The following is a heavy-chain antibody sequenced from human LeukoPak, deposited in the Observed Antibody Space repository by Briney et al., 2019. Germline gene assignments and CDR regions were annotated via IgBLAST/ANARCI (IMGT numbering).Heavy chain of an antibody. J-gene: IGHJ6*03. CDR3: ARQGATHLPYYYMDV. Sequence: SETLSLTCTVSGGSISGYLWSCIPEPPGEGRECIGYIYTTGSTNYNPSLKSRVTISVDTSNNQFSLKLSSVTAADTAVYYRARQGATHLPYYYMDVWGKGTTVTASS. D-gene: IGHD1-26*01. CDR1: GGSISGYL. CDR2: IYTTGST. V-gene: IGHV4-4*09.